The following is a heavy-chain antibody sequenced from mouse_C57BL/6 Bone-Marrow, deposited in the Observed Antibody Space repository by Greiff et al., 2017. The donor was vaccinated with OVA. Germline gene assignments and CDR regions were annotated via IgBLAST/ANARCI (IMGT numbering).Heavy chain of an antibody. Sequence: DVMLVESGEGLVKPGGSLKLSCAASGFTFSSYAMSWVRQTPEKRLEWVAYISSGGDYIYYADTVKGRFTISRDNARNTLYLQMSSLKSEDTAMYYCTKIYYLAWFAYWGQGTLVTVSA. CDR3: TKIYYLAWFAY. J-gene: IGHJ3*01. V-gene: IGHV5-9-1*02. CDR1: GFTFSSYA. CDR2: ISSGGDYI. D-gene: IGHD2-1*01.